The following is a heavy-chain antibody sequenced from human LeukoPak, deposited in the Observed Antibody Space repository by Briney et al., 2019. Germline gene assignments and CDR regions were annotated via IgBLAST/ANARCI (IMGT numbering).Heavy chain of an antibody. J-gene: IGHJ4*02. V-gene: IGHV1-8*01. CDR3: ARLVGATSALDY. CDR1: GYTFTSYD. CDR2: MNPNSGNT. D-gene: IGHD1-26*01. Sequence: RASVKVSCKASGYTFTSYDINWVRQATGQGLEWMGWMNPNSGNTGYAQKFQGRVTMTRNTSISTAYMELSRLRSDDTAVYYCARLVGATSALDYWGQGTLVTVSS.